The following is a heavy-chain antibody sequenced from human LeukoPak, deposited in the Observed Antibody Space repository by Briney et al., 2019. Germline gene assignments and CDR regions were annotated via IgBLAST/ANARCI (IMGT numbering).Heavy chain of an antibody. CDR2: IYYTGDT. D-gene: IGHD3-22*01. V-gene: IGHV4-39*01. Sequence: SETLSLTCTVSGGSISNRSHDWGRIRQPPEKGLDWFGSIYYTGDTDYNPSLKRRVTISVDTSRNQISLKMNSVTAADTAVYYCVRHGEDYYDSSGYYRKNDAFDMWGQGTMVTVSS. J-gene: IGHJ3*02. CDR3: VRHGEDYYDSSGYYRKNDAFDM. CDR1: GGSISNRSHD.